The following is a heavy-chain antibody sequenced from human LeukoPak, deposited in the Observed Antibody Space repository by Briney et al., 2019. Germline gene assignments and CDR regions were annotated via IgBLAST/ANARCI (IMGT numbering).Heavy chain of an antibody. CDR2: IIPIFGTA. Sequence: SVKVSCKAFGGSFSSEAISWVRQAPGQGLEWMGGIIPIFGTANYAQKFQGRVTITTDESTSTAYMELSSLRSEDTAVYYCARGYYDSSGYYYGAFDYWGQGTLVTVSS. V-gene: IGHV1-69*05. J-gene: IGHJ4*02. CDR3: ARGYYDSSGYYYGAFDY. D-gene: IGHD3-22*01. CDR1: GGSFSSEA.